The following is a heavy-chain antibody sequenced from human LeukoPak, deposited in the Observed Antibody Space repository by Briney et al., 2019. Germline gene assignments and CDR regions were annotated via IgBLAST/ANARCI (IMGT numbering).Heavy chain of an antibody. V-gene: IGHV1-18*01. CDR2: ISAYNGNT. J-gene: IGHJ3*02. CDR1: GYTFTSYG. D-gene: IGHD1-26*01. CDR3: ARPEVGANYDAFDI. Sequence: ASVKVPCKASGYTFTSYGISWVRQAPGQGLEWMGWISAYNGNTNYAQKLQGRVTMTTDTSTSTAYMELRSLRSDDTAVYYCARPEVGANYDAFDIWGQGTMVTVSS.